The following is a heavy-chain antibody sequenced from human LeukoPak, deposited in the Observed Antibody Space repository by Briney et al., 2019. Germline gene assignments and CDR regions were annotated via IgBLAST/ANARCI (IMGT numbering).Heavy chain of an antibody. CDR1: GGTFSSYA. D-gene: IGHD5-12*01. CDR2: IIPIFGTA. Sequence: ASVKVSCKASGGTFSSYAISWVRQAPGQGLERMGGIIPIFGTANYAQKFQGRVTITADKSTSTAYMELSSLRSEDTAVYYCARAPRGYSGYDIAGWFDPWGQGTLVTVSS. CDR3: ARAPRGYSGYDIAGWFDP. V-gene: IGHV1-69*06. J-gene: IGHJ5*02.